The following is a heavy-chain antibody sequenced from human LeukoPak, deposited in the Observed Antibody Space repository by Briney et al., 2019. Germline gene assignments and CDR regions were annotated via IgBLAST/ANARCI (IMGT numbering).Heavy chain of an antibody. V-gene: IGHV3-21*01. Sequence: PGGSLRLSCAASGFIFSSYSMNWVRQAPGKGLEWVSSISSSTSYIYYADSVKGRFTISRDNAKNSLYLQMNSLRAEDTAVYYCARELGYYDSSGYYTIDAFDIWGQGTMVTVSS. CDR1: GFIFSSYS. D-gene: IGHD3-22*01. CDR2: ISSSTSYI. J-gene: IGHJ3*02. CDR3: ARELGYYDSSGYYTIDAFDI.